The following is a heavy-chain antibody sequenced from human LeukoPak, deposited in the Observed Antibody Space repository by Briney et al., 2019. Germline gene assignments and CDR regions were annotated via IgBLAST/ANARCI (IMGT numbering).Heavy chain of an antibody. J-gene: IGHJ5*02. Sequence: GGSLRLSCAASGFTFSSYGMHWVRQAPGKGLEWVAFIRYDGSNKYYADSVKGRFTISRDNSKNTLNLQMNSLRAEDTAVYYCARDLGQYYDTSDNWFDPWGQGTLVTVSS. CDR2: IRYDGSNK. D-gene: IGHD3-22*01. V-gene: IGHV3-30*02. CDR1: GFTFSSYG. CDR3: ARDLGQYYDTSDNWFDP.